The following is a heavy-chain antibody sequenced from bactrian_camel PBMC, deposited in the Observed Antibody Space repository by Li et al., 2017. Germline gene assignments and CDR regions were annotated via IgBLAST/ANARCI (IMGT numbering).Heavy chain of an antibody. V-gene: IGHV3S40*01. CDR1: DTTFGTYD. Sequence: DVQLVESGGGLVKPGGSLTMSCAASDTTFGTYDMTWVRQAPGKGLEYVSTIRSGGTRHYADSVKGRFTISRHNAENTVYLQMNFLKLEDTAVYYCVKDAGGAWTFGSWGQGTQVTVS. D-gene: IGHD2*01. J-gene: IGHJ6*01. CDR2: IRSGGTR. CDR3: VKDAGGAWTFGS.